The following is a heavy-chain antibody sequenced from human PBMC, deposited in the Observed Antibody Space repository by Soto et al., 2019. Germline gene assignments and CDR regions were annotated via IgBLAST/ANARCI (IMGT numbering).Heavy chain of an antibody. CDR1: GFTFTSSA. V-gene: IGHV1-58*01. CDR3: AAGKSSGTYLYYYYYGMDV. Sequence: ASVKVSCKASGFTFTSSAVQWVRQARGQRLEWIGWIVVGSGDTNYAQNFQERLTITRDMSTGTAYMELSSLRSEDTAVYFCAAGKSSGTYLYYYYYGMDVWGQGTTVTRLL. J-gene: IGHJ6*02. CDR2: IVVGSGDT. D-gene: IGHD1-26*01.